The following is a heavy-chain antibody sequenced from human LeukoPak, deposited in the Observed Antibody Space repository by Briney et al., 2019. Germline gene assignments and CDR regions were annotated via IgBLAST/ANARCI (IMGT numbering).Heavy chain of an antibody. V-gene: IGHV3-66*01. CDR3: AELGITMIGGV. CDR2: VYSGGST. D-gene: IGHD3-10*02. CDR1: GFTVSSNY. Sequence: GGSLRLSCAASGFTVSSNYMNWVRQAPGKGLEWVSVVYSGGSTYYADSVKGRFTISRDNSKNSLYLQMNSLRAEDTAVYYCAELGITMIGGVWGKGTTVTISS. J-gene: IGHJ6*04.